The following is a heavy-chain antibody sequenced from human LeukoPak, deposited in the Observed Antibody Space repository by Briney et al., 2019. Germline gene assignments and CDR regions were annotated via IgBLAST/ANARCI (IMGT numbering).Heavy chain of an antibody. CDR2: ISSSSSYI. V-gene: IGHV3-21*01. CDR1: GFTFSSYS. CDR3: ARDNWNDFTVDY. D-gene: IGHD1-20*01. J-gene: IGHJ4*02. Sequence: GGSLRLCCAASGFTFSSYSMNWVRQAPGKGLEWVSSISSSSSYIYYADSVKGRFTISRDNAKNSLYLQMNSLRAEDTAVYYCARDNWNDFTVDYWGQGTLVTVSS.